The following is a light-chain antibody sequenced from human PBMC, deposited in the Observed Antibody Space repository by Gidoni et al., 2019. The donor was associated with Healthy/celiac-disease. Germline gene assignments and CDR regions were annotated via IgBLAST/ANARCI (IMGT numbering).Light chain of an antibody. Sequence: SYALAQAPDVSVALGQTVRITCHGDSLRSYYARWSPQKPGQAPALVIYGKNNRPSGIPDRFSGSSSGNTASLTITGAQAEDEADYYCNSRFSSVTQVVFGGGPKLTVL. CDR1: SLRSYY. CDR2: GKN. J-gene: IGLJ2*01. CDR3: NSRFSSVTQVV. V-gene: IGLV3-19*01.